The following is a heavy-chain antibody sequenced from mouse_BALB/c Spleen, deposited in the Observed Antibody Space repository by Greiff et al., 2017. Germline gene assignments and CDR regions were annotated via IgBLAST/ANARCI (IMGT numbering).Heavy chain of an antibody. Sequence: VQLQQSGAELARPGASVKMSCKASGYTFTSYTMHWVKQRPGQGLEWIGYINPSSGYTNYNQKFKDKATLTADKSSSTAYMQLSSLTSEDSAVYYCAREGEYYGSGGSMDYWGQGTSVTVSS. V-gene: IGHV1-4*01. J-gene: IGHJ4*01. CDR2: INPSSGYT. CDR3: AREGEYYGSGGSMDY. CDR1: GYTFTSYT. D-gene: IGHD1-1*01.